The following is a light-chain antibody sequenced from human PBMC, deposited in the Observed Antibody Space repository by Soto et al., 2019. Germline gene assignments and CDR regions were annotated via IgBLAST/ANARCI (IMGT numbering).Light chain of an antibody. CDR1: SSDVGGYNY. J-gene: IGLJ2*01. V-gene: IGLV2-8*01. CDR3: SSYAGSNNLV. Sequence: QSALTQPPSASGSPGQSVTISCTGTSSDVGGYNYVSWYQQHPGKAPKLMIYEVSKRPSGVPDAFSGSKSGNTASLTVSGLQAEDEADYYCSSYAGSNNLVFGRGTKLTVL. CDR2: EVS.